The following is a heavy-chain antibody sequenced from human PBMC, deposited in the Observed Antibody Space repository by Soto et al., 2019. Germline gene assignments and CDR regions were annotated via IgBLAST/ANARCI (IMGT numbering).Heavy chain of an antibody. CDR2: IFWDGNRM. D-gene: IGHD3-10*01. V-gene: IGHV3-9*01. Sequence: PGWSLRISCVSSVFNLRDQAMPWVRQAPGKGLEWVSGIFWDGNRMDYADSVKGRFFISRDNAKNSLYLQMNSLREDDTALYYCTKDINMGGVDVWGQGTTVTVSS. CDR1: VFNLRDQA. J-gene: IGHJ6*02. CDR3: TKDINMGGVDV.